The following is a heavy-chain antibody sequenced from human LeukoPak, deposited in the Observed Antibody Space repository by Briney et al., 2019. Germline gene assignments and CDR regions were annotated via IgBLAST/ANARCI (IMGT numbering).Heavy chain of an antibody. CDR2: IYYSGST. D-gene: IGHD3-22*01. CDR3: ASKRSGYYSGFFDY. CDR1: GGSISSSTFY. V-gene: IGHV4-39*01. J-gene: IGHJ4*02. Sequence: SETLSLTCTVSGGSISSSTFYWGWIRQPPGKGLEWIGSIYYSGSTYYNPSLKSRVTISVDTSKNQFSLKLNSLTAADTAVYYCASKRSGYYSGFFDYWGQGTLVTVSS.